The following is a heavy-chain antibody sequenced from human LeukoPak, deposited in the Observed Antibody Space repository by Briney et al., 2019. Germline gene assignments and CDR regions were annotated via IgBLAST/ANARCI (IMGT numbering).Heavy chain of an antibody. CDR2: IYSGGST. V-gene: IGHV3-53*01. CDR3: ARGLGYSYGYE. J-gene: IGHJ4*02. D-gene: IGHD5-18*01. Sequence: GGSLRLSCAASGFTVSSNYMSWVRQAPGKGLEWVSVIYSGGSTYYADSVKGRFTISRDNFKNTLYLQMNSLRAEDTAVYYCARGLGYSYGYEWGQGTLVTVSS. CDR1: GFTVSSNY.